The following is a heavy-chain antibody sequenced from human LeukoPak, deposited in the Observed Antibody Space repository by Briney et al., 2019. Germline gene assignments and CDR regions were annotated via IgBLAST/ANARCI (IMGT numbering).Heavy chain of an antibody. CDR3: ARGGDPDY. CDR1: GFTFSNYN. J-gene: IGHJ4*02. D-gene: IGHD2-21*02. CDR2: ISTSSGTV. Sequence: PGGSLRLSCAASGFTFSNYNLNWVRQAPGKGLEWVSYISTSSGTVFYADSVKGRFTISRDNAKNSLYLQMNSLGAEDTAVYYCARGGDPDYWGQGTLVTVSS. V-gene: IGHV3-48*04.